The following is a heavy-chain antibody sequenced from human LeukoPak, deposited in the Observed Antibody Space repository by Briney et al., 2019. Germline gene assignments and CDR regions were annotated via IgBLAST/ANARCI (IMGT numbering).Heavy chain of an antibody. J-gene: IGHJ1*01. D-gene: IGHD3-16*01. CDR1: NGSFLGYY. CDR2: IIHSGKT. CDR3: AGGSYFQY. V-gene: IGHV4-34*01. Sequence: SETLSLTCAVSNGSFLGYYWSWIRQPPGKGLGWIGEIIHSGKTNFNPSFKSRVPISVDNSKKNFSLNLTSVTAADTAVYYCAGGSYFQYWDQGTPVIVSS.